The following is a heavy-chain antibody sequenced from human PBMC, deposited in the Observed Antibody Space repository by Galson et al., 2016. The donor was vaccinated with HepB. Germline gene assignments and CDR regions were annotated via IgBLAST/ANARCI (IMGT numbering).Heavy chain of an antibody. CDR1: GLTLRRLW. Sequence: SQRLSCAASGLTLRRLWMHWVRQVPGKGLVWVSHSNSDGSSTDYADSVKGRFTVSRDNAKNTLYLQMDSLVAEDTAVYYCVTYYYDSGGYSYWGQGTLVTAAS. J-gene: IGHJ4*02. CDR2: SNSDGSST. CDR3: VTYYYDSGGYSY. D-gene: IGHD3-22*01. V-gene: IGHV3-74*01.